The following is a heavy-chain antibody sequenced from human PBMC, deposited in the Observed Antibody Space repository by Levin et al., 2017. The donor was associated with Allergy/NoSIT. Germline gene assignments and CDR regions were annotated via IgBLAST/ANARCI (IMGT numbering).Heavy chain of an antibody. D-gene: IGHD2-15*01. J-gene: IGHJ5*02. Sequence: SQTLSLTCTVSGGSIKSYYWNWIRQPPGRGLEWIGYIYYSGTTDYNPSLKSRVTISVDTSKNQVSLKLSSVTAADTAVYYCARGENCDGGGCYPYNWFDRWGQGTLVTVSS. V-gene: IGHV4-59*01. CDR3: ARGENCDGGGCYPYNWFDR. CDR2: IYYSGTT. CDR1: GGSIKSYY.